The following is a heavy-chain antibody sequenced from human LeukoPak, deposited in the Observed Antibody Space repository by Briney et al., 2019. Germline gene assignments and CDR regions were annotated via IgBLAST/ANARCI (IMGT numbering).Heavy chain of an antibody. CDR1: GLTVSNYY. J-gene: IGHJ5*02. CDR2: VYDNGET. Sequence: GGSLRLSCAASGLTVSNYYMSWVRKAPGKGLEWVSVVYDNGETYHADSVQDRFTLSRDNSKNTLYLQMNSLRVEDTAVYYCTRDPDAWGQGTLVTVSS. CDR3: TRDPDA. V-gene: IGHV3-66*01.